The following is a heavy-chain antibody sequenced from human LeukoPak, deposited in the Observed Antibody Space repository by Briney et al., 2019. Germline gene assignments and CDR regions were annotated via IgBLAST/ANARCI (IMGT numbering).Heavy chain of an antibody. D-gene: IGHD3-3*01. J-gene: IGHJ4*02. Sequence: GGSLRLSCAASGFTFSSYSMNWVRQAPGKGLEWVSSISSSNSYIYYADSVKARFTISRDNAKNSLYLQMSSLRAEDTAVYYCARDPPTYYDFWSGYSCWGQGTLVTVSS. CDR1: GFTFSSYS. CDR3: ARDPPTYYDFWSGYSC. CDR2: ISSSNSYI. V-gene: IGHV3-21*01.